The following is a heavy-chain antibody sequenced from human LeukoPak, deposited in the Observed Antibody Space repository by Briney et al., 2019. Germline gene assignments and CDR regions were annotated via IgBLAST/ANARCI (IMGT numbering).Heavy chain of an antibody. D-gene: IGHD4-17*01. CDR2: INWNGGST. V-gene: IGHV3-20*04. Sequence: PGGSLRLSCAASGFTFDDYGMSWVRQAPGKGLEWVSGINWNGGSTGYADSVKGRFTISRDNAKNSLYLQMNSLRAEDTALYYCARVMTTVTAYYYYYMDVWAKGPRSPSP. J-gene: IGHJ6*03. CDR1: GFTFDDYG. CDR3: ARVMTTVTAYYYYYMDV.